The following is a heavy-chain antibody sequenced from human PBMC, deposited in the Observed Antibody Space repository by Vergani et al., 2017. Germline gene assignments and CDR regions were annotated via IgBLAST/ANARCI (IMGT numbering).Heavy chain of an antibody. D-gene: IGHD4-17*01. CDR3: AKDGRENSDYGYFDY. CDR1: GFSFKTYG. J-gene: IGHJ4*02. V-gene: IGHV3-30*02. Sequence: QVQLVETGGGVVQPGGSLRLYCATSGFSFKTYGAHWVRQAPGKVWEWVAFIGYDGRIKYNVDSVKCRFTISRDTSKKTLSLQMRSLRAYDTAVYYCAKDGRENSDYGYFDYWGQGTLVTVSS. CDR2: IGYDGRIK.